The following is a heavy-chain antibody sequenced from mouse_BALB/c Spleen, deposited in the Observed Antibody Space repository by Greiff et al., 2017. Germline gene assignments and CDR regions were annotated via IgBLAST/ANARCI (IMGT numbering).Heavy chain of an antibody. Sequence: EVNLVESGGGLVQPGGSRKLSCAASGFTFSSFGMHWVRQAPEKGLEWVAYISSGSSTIYYADTVKGRFTISRDNPKNTLFLQMTSLRSEDTAMYYCARPNWDYFDYWGQGTTLTVSS. CDR3: ARPNWDYFDY. CDR1: GFTFSSFG. D-gene: IGHD4-1*02. J-gene: IGHJ2*01. CDR2: ISSGSSTI. V-gene: IGHV5-17*02.